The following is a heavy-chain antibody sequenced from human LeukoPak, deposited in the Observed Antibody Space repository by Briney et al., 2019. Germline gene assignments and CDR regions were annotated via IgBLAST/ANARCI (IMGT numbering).Heavy chain of an antibody. Sequence: SETLFLTCTVSGGSISNYYWSWIRQPPGKGLEWIGYIYYTGSTNYNPSLTSRVNISVDTSKNQFSLNLTSVTAADTAVYYCARWGSIAVARFDYWGQGTQVTVSS. V-gene: IGHV4-59*01. J-gene: IGHJ4*02. CDR2: IYYTGST. D-gene: IGHD6-6*01. CDR3: ARWGSIAVARFDY. CDR1: GGSISNYY.